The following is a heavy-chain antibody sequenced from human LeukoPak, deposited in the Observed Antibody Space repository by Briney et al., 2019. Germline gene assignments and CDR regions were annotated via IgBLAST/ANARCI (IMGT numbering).Heavy chain of an antibody. V-gene: IGHV5-51*01. D-gene: IGHD2-15*01. CDR1: GYSFTSYW. Sequence: GESLKISCKVSGYSFTSYWIGWVRQMPGKGLEWMGIIYPGDSDTRYSPSFQGQVTISADKSISTAYLQWSSLKASDTAMYYCARLGRLYYYGMDVWGQGTTVTVSS. J-gene: IGHJ6*02. CDR2: IYPGDSDT. CDR3: ARLGRLYYYGMDV.